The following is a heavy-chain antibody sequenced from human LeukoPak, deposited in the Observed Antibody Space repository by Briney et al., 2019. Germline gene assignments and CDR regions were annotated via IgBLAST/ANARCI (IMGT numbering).Heavy chain of an antibody. CDR3: ASRTGDYCSGGSCYPRIYYYYGMDV. J-gene: IGHJ6*02. CDR2: INHSGST. V-gene: IGHV4-34*01. D-gene: IGHD2-15*01. Sequence: SETLSLTCAVYGGSFSGYYWSWIRQPPGKGLEWIGEINHSGSTNYNPSLKSRVTISVDTSKNQFSLKLSSVTAADTAVYYCASRTGDYCSGGSCYPRIYYYYGMDVWGQGTTVTVSS. CDR1: GGSFSGYY.